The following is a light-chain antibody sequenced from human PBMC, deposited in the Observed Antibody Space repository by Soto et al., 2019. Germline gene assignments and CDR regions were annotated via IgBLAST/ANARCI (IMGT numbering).Light chain of an antibody. J-gene: IGKJ1*01. CDR3: QQYGSSPL. V-gene: IGKV3-20*01. CDR1: PSVSSSY. Sequence: EIVLTQSPGTLSLSPGERATLSCRASPSVSSSYLAWYQQKPGQAPRLLIYGASSRATGIPDRFSGSGSGTDFTLTISRLEPEDFAVYYCQQYGSSPLFGQGTKVEIK. CDR2: GAS.